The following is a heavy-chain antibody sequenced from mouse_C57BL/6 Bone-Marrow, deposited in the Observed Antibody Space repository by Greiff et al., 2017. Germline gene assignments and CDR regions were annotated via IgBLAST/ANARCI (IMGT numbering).Heavy chain of an antibody. CDR3: TRILYYFCMDY. CDR1: GYTFTSYW. CDR2: IYPGNSDT. Sequence: EVQLQQSGTVLARPGASVKMSCKTSGYTFTSYWMHWVKQRPGQGLEWIGAIYPGNSDTSYNQKFKGKAKLTAVTSASTAYRELSSLTNEDSAVYYYTRILYYFCMDYWGQGTSVTVSS. D-gene: IGHD2-1*01. J-gene: IGHJ4*01. V-gene: IGHV1-5*01.